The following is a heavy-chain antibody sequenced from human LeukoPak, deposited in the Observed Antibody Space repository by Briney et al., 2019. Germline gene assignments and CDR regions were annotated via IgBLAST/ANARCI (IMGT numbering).Heavy chain of an antibody. CDR1: GFTFSSYA. V-gene: IGHV3-23*01. J-gene: IGHJ4*02. CDR2: ISGSGGST. Sequence: PGGSLRLSCAASGFTFSSYAMSWVRQAPGKGLEWASAISGSGGSTYYADPVKGRFTISRDNSKNTLYLQMNSLRAEDTAVYYCATDRGWRTSGYYLYYFEYWGQGTLVTFSS. D-gene: IGHD3-3*01. CDR3: ATDRGWRTSGYYLYYFEY.